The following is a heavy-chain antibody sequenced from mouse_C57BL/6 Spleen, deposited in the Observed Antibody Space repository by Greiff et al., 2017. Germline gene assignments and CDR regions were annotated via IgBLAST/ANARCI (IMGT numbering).Heavy chain of an antibody. CDR3: ARGGFSFDY. CDR2: ISYDGSN. Sequence: EVKLVESGPGLVKPSQSLSLTCSVTGYSITSGYYWNWIRQFPGNKLEWMGYISYDGSNNYNPSLKNRISITRDTSKNQFFLKLNSVTTEDTATYYCARGGFSFDYWGQGTTLTVSS. CDR1: GYSITSGYY. J-gene: IGHJ2*01. V-gene: IGHV3-6*01.